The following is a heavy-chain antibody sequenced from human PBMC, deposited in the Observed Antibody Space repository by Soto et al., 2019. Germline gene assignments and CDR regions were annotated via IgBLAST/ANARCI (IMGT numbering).Heavy chain of an antibody. D-gene: IGHD1-20*01. J-gene: IGHJ6*02. CDR1: GGSISSGDDF. Sequence: PSETLSLTCTVSGGSISSGDDFWTWIRQPPGKGLEWIGYIYYSGSTCYNPSLKSRLTMSVDTSKNQFSLKLSSVTAADTAVYYCARDRAKWKDYYYYGMDVWGQGTTVTVSS. CDR2: IYYSGST. V-gene: IGHV4-30-4*01. CDR3: ARDRAKWKDYYYYGMDV.